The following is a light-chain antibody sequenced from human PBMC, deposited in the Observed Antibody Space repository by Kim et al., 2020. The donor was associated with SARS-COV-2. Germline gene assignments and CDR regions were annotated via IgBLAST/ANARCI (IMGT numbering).Light chain of an antibody. CDR1: ESIGNN. CDR3: QQYNKRPLT. CDR2: GAS. V-gene: IGKV3-15*01. Sequence: EIVLTQSPATLSVSPGESVTLSCRASESIGNNLAWYQQKPGQPPRLLVNGASIRATGIPARFSGSGYGTEFTITISSQQSEDFAVYSCQQYNKRPLTFGRRTKVDIK. J-gene: IGKJ4*01.